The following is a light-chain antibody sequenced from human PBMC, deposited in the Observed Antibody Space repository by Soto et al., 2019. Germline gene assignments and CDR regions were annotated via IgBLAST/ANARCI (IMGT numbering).Light chain of an antibody. CDR1: QSLLHSNGYNF. V-gene: IGKV2-28*01. Sequence: DIVMTQSPLSLPATPGEPASISCRSSQSLLHSNGYNFLDWYVQKPGQSPQLLIYMGSNRASGAPDRFSGSGSGTDFTLKISRVEAEDVGVYYCMQALQTPRTFGQGTKVEIK. J-gene: IGKJ1*01. CDR3: MQALQTPRT. CDR2: MGS.